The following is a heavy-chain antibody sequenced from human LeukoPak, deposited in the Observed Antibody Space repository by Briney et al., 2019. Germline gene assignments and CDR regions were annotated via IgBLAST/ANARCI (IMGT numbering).Heavy chain of an antibody. D-gene: IGHD3-10*01. Sequence: GGSLRLSCAASGFTLSSHAMSWVPQAPGKGVEWVSAISGSGGSTYYADSVKGRFTSSRDNSKNTLYLQMNSLRAEDTAVYYCAKDGSSSYYGWGSFLPAWFDPWGQGTLVTVSS. CDR2: ISGSGGST. J-gene: IGHJ5*02. V-gene: IGHV3-23*01. CDR3: AKDGSSSYYGWGSFLPAWFDP. CDR1: GFTLSSHA.